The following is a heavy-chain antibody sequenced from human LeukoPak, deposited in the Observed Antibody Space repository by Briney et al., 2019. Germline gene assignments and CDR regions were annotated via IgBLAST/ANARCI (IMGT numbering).Heavy chain of an antibody. D-gene: IGHD2-2*01. CDR2: ISTSSRYI. J-gene: IGHJ5*02. CDR3: ARADCSSSTCYLRRSWFDP. CDR1: GFTLSNYD. V-gene: IGHV3-21*01. Sequence: GGALRLSCAASGFTLSNYDMNWVRQAPGKGLEWVSSISTSSRYIYYKDSVRGRFTISRDDAKNSLYLEMNSLRAEDAAVYYCARADCSSSTCYLRRSWFDPWGQGTLVTVSS.